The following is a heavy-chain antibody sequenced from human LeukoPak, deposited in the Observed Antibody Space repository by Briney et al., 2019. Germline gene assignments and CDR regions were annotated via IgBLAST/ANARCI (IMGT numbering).Heavy chain of an antibody. D-gene: IGHD3-10*01. J-gene: IGHJ4*02. CDR2: ISERGGST. CDR3: AKRGIVIRAVIIVGFHKEAYYFDY. Sequence: GGSLRLSCVVSGITLSNYGMSWVRQAPGKGLEWVSGISERGGSTNYADSVKGRFIISRDTSKNTVYLQMNSLRVEDTAVYFCAKRGIVIRAVIIVGFHKEAYYFDYWGQGILVTVSS. V-gene: IGHV3-23*01. CDR1: GITLSNYG.